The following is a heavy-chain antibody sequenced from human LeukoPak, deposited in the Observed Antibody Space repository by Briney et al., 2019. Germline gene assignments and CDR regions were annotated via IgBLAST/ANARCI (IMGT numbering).Heavy chain of an antibody. J-gene: IGHJ5*02. CDR3: ALRADWFDP. V-gene: IGHV3-9*01. CDR1: GFTFDDYA. Sequence: GGSLRLSCAASGFTFDDYAMHWVRQAPGKGLEWVLGITWNRDNIGYGDSVKGRFTISRDNAKNSLYLQTNSLRAEDTAVYYCALRADWFDPWGQGTLVTVSS. CDR2: ITWNRDNI.